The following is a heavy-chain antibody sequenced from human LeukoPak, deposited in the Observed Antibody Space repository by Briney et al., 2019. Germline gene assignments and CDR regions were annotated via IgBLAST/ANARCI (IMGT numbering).Heavy chain of an antibody. J-gene: IGHJ4*02. D-gene: IGHD2-15*01. V-gene: IGHV3-11*04. Sequence: GGSLRLSCAASGFTFSDYYLTWIRQAPGKGLEWVSYISSSGSTIYYADSVKGRFTISRDNAKNSLYLQMNGLRAEDTAVYYCARRYCTGGSCYSGVDYWGQGTLVTVSS. CDR3: ARRYCTGGSCYSGVDY. CDR1: GFTFSDYY. CDR2: ISSSGSTI.